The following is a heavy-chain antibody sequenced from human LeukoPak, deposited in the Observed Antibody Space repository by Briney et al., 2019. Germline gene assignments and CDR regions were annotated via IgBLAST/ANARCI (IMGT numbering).Heavy chain of an antibody. J-gene: IGHJ6*03. D-gene: IGHD6-19*01. Sequence: GGSLRLSCAASGFSFSSFGMHWVRQTPGKGLEWVAVISYDGSNKYYADSVKGRFTISRDKSKNTLYLQLNSLRAEDTAVYYCARDREYSSGSYFDYYYYYMDVWGKGTTVTVSS. CDR3: ARDREYSSGSYFDYYYYYMDV. CDR1: GFSFSSFG. V-gene: IGHV3-30*03. CDR2: ISYDGSNK.